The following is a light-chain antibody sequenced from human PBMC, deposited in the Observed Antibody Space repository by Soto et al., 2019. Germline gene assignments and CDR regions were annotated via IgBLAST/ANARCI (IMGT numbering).Light chain of an antibody. CDR3: SSYTTSSTRV. V-gene: IGLV2-14*01. CDR1: SSDIGIYKY. Sequence: QSVLTQPASVPGSPGQSIAISCTGSSSDIGIYKYVSWYQQHPGKVPKLIIYEVTNRPSGVSNRFSGSKSGNTASLTISGLQAEDEADYYCSSYTTSSTRVFGPGTKLTVL. J-gene: IGLJ1*01. CDR2: EVT.